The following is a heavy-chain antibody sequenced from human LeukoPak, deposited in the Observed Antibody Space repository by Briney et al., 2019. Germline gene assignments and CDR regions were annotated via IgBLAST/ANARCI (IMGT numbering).Heavy chain of an antibody. CDR2: TSPDEGLK. Sequence: GGSLRLSCAASGFTFSSYGMHWVRQAPGKGLEWVAVTSPDEGLKFYGDSVKGRFTISRDNSKNTMYLQMNNLREEDTAVYYCTRDPILGAPDYFDYWGQGTLVTVSS. CDR3: TRDPILGAPDYFDY. D-gene: IGHD1-26*01. V-gene: IGHV3-30*03. J-gene: IGHJ4*02. CDR1: GFTFSSYG.